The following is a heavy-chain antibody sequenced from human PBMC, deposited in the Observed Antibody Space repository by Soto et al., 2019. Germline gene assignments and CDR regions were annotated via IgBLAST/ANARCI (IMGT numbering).Heavy chain of an antibody. CDR2: IYPGDSDT. Sequence: PGESLKISCKGSGYSFTSYWIGWVRQMPGKGLEWMGIIYPGDSDTRYSPSFQGQVTISADKSISTAYLQWSSLKASDTAMYYCARQGVTMVRGVTHVYYYYYMDVWGKGTTVTVSS. CDR1: GYSFTSYW. D-gene: IGHD3-10*01. CDR3: ARQGVTMVRGVTHVYYYYYMDV. J-gene: IGHJ6*03. V-gene: IGHV5-51*01.